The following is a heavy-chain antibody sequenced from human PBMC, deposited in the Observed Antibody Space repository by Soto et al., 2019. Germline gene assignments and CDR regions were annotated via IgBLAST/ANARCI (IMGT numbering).Heavy chain of an antibody. D-gene: IGHD2-15*01. CDR1: GVSISSDDYH. V-gene: IGHV4-31*03. CDR2: IYYSGST. Sequence: QVQLQEAGPGLVKTSQTLSLTCSVSGVSISSDDYHWTWIRQHPGKGLEWVGYIYYSGSTTYNPARERRLTISVDTSKNEFSLKLTSVTAADTAAYYCARAHTSGPGEPFDIGGQGTMVTVSS. J-gene: IGHJ3*02. CDR3: ARAHTSGPGEPFDI.